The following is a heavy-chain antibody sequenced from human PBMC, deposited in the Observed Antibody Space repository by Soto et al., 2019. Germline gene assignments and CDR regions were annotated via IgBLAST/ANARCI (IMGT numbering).Heavy chain of an antibody. CDR1: GGSFSGYY. CDR2: INHSEST. J-gene: IGHJ4*02. D-gene: IGHD3-16*02. CDR3: ARRMITFGGVIALYLDH. Sequence: SETLSLTCAVYGGSFSGYYCCWIRQPPGKGLEWIGEINHSESTNYNPSLKSRVTISVDTSKNQFSLKLNSVTAAATAVYYCARRMITFGGVIALYLDHWGQGTLVTVSS. V-gene: IGHV4-34*01.